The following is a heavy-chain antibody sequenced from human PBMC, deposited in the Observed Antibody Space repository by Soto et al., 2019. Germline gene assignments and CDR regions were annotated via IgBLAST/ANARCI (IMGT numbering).Heavy chain of an antibody. D-gene: IGHD6-6*01. V-gene: IGHV3-53*01. CDR2: IYSGGST. J-gene: IGHJ4*02. CDR3: AIGVEYSSPPGY. CDR1: VFTVISNY. Sequence: PGWSLRLSCASSVFTVISNYMSWVRQAPGKGLEWVSVIYSGGSTYYADSVKGRFTISRDNSKNTLYLQMNSLRAEDTAVYYCAIGVEYSSPPGYWGQGTLVTVSS.